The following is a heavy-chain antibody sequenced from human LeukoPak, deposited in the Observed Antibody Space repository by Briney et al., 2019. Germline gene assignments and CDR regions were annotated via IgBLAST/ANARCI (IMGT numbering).Heavy chain of an antibody. D-gene: IGHD2-15*01. V-gene: IGHV3-7*03. CDR3: AKETITNWWSAFDI. CDR1: GFTFSSYA. Sequence: PGGSLRLSCAASGFTFSSYAMSWVRQAPGKGLEWVANIKQDGSEKYYVDSVKGRFTISRDNAKNSLYLQMNSLRAEDTAVYYCAKETITNWWSAFDIWGQGTMVTVSS. J-gene: IGHJ3*02. CDR2: IKQDGSEK.